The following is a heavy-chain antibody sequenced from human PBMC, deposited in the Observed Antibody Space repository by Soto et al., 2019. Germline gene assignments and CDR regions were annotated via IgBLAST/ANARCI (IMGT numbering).Heavy chain of an antibody. CDR1: GFTFSSYG. CDR3: AKAPVDDYGDYGAFDI. D-gene: IGHD4-17*01. Sequence: GGSLRLSCAASGFTFSSYGMHWVRQAPGKGLEWVAVISYDGSNKYYADSVKGRFTISRDNSKNTLYLQMNSLRAEDTAVYYCAKAPVDDYGDYGAFDIWGQGTMVTVSS. V-gene: IGHV3-30*18. J-gene: IGHJ3*02. CDR2: ISYDGSNK.